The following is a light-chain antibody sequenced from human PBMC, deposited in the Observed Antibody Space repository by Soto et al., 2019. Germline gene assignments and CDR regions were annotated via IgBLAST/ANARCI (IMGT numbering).Light chain of an antibody. J-gene: IGKJ1*01. CDR2: DAS. CDR3: QQRSNWPPT. Sequence: EIVLTQSPGTLSLSPGERATLSCRASQSVSSYLAWYQQKPGQAPRLLIYDASNRATGIPARFSGSGSGTDFTLTVSSLEPEDFAVYHCQQRSNWPPTFGQGTKVDIK. CDR1: QSVSSY. V-gene: IGKV3-11*01.